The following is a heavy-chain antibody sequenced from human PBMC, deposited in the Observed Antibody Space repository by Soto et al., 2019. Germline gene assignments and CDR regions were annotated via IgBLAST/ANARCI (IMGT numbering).Heavy chain of an antibody. CDR2: IRVGCSAN. CDR1: VFTFSSYS. V-gene: IGHV3-48*01. D-gene: IGHD3-9*01. J-gene: IGHJ4*02. Sequence: VRLVESGGGFVQPGGSLRLSCAASVFTFSSYSMGWVRQAPGQGLEWLSHIRVGCSANYYADSVQGLFTISRDDAKNAVYLQINSLRAEDTAVYYCARDVDWAFDYWVLGTLVTVS. CDR3: ARDVDWAFDY.